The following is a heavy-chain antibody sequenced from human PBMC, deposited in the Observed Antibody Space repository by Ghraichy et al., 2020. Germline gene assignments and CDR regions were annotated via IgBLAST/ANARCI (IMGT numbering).Heavy chain of an antibody. CDR3: ARTAGAAGTLPGNY. D-gene: IGHD6-13*01. J-gene: IGHJ4*02. V-gene: IGHV1-2*02. CDR1: GYTFTGYY. Sequence: ASVKVSCKASGYTFTGYYMHWVRQAPGQGLEWMGWINPNSGGTNYAQKFQGRVTMTRDTSISTAYMELSRLRSDDTAVYYCARTAGAAGTLPGNYWGQGTLVTVSS. CDR2: INPNSGGT.